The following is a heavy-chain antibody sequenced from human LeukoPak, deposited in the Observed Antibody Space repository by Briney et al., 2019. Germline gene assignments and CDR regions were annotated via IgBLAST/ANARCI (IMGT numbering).Heavy chain of an antibody. Sequence: GGSLRLSCAASGFTFISYSMNWVRQAPGKGLEWVSYISSSSSYIYYADSVKGRFTISRDNAKDSLYLQMNSLRAEDTAVYYCGRDPGYSGYNIDSWGQGTLVTVSS. D-gene: IGHD5-12*01. CDR3: GRDPGYSGYNIDS. V-gene: IGHV3-21*05. CDR2: ISSSSSYI. CDR1: GFTFISYS. J-gene: IGHJ4*02.